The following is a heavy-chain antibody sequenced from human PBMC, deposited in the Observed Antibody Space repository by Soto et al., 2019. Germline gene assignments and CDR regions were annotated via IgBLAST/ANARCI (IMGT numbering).Heavy chain of an antibody. CDR3: ARDRAKWKDYYYYGMDV. Sequence: QVQLQESGPGLVKPSQTLSLTCTVSGGSISSGDDFWTWIRQPPGKGLEWIGYIYYSGRTYYNPSLKSPLTMSVATSKTQCSLKLSSVTAADTAVYYCARDRAKWKDYYYYGMDVWGQGTTVTVSS. V-gene: IGHV4-30-4*01. D-gene: IGHD1-20*01. J-gene: IGHJ6*02. CDR1: GGSISSGDDF. CDR2: IYYSGRT.